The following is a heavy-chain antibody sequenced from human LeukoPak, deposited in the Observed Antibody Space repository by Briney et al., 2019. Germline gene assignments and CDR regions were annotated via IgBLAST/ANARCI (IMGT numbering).Heavy chain of an antibody. J-gene: IGHJ4*02. D-gene: IGHD2-15*01. CDR3: ARSDCSGGACYITFDY. CDR1: SGSLSSGSISNFY. Sequence: PSETLSLTCIFSSGSLSSGSISNFYWNWIRQPPGKGLEWIGYIFYSGTTNYNPSLKSRVTISIDTSKNQFSLKLSSVTAADTAVYYCARSDCSGGACYITFDYWGQGTLVTVSS. CDR2: IFYSGTT. V-gene: IGHV4-61*01.